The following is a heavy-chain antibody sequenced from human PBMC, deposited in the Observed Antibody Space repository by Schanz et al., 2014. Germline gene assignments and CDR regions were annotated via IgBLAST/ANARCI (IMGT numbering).Heavy chain of an antibody. CDR2: INPNSGAA. Sequence: QVQLVQSGAEVKKPGASVKVSCQASGYTFTGYYMHWVRQAPGQGLEWMGRINPNSGAANFAQKFQGRVTMTRDTSITTAYMDLSGLTSDDTAVYYCAREKGHGYSGLSWGQGTLLAVSS. V-gene: IGHV1-2*06. D-gene: IGHD5-12*01. CDR1: GYTFTGYY. J-gene: IGHJ5*02. CDR3: AREKGHGYSGLS.